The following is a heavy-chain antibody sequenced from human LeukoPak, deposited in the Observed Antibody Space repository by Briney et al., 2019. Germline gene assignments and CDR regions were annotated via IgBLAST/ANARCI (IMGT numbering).Heavy chain of an antibody. D-gene: IGHD3-3*01. J-gene: IGHJ5*02. CDR2: ISSSSSYI. V-gene: IGHV3-21*01. CDR1: GFTFSSYS. CDR3: ARGAIRFLEWVQSRNWFDP. Sequence: GGSLRLSCAASGFTFSSYSMNWVRQAPGKGLEWVSSISSSSSYIYYADSAKGRFTISRDNAKNSLYLQMNSLRAEDTAVYYCARGAIRFLEWVQSRNWFDPWGQGTLVTVSS.